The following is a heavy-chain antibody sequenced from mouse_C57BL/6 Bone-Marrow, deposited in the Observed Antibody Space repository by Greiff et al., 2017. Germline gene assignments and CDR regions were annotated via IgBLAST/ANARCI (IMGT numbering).Heavy chain of an antibody. Sequence: EVQGVESGGGLVKPGGSLKLSCTASGFTFTDYGMHWVRQAPGKGLEWVAYISSGSSTIYYADTVKGRFTFSRDNATNTLFLQLSSLRSEDTATYYCAREGIYYDYAWFAYWGQGTLVTVSA. D-gene: IGHD2-4*01. CDR2: ISSGSSTI. CDR3: AREGIYYDYAWFAY. V-gene: IGHV5-17*01. J-gene: IGHJ3*01. CDR1: GFTFTDYG.